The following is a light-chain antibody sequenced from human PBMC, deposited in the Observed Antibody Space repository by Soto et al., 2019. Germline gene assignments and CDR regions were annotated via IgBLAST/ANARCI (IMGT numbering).Light chain of an antibody. Sequence: EIVLTQSPATLSLSPGERATLSCRASQSVSSTLAWYQQKPGQAPRLLIYGASNRATGIPARFSGSGSGTDFTLTITRLEPEDSAVYFCQQYTGPPTAFGQGTRLEIK. V-gene: IGKV3-11*01. CDR1: QSVSST. J-gene: IGKJ5*01. CDR2: GAS. CDR3: QQYTGPPTA.